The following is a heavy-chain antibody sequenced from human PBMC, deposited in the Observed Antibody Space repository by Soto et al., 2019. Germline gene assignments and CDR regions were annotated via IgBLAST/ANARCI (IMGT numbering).Heavy chain of an antibody. V-gene: IGHV1-8*01. CDR1: GYTFTSYD. CDR3: ARGVVAARRVHFDY. Sequence: ASVKVSCKASGYTFTSYDINWVRQATGQGLEWMGWMNPNSGNTGYAQKFQSRVTMTRNTSISTTYMELSSLRSEDTAVYYCARGVVAARRVHFDYWGQGTLVTVSS. D-gene: IGHD6-6*01. CDR2: MNPNSGNT. J-gene: IGHJ4*02.